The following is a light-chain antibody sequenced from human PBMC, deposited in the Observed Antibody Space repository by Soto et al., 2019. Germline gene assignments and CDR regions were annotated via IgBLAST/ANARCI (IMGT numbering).Light chain of an antibody. Sequence: QSALTQPASVSGSPGQSITISCTGTSSDVGGYNYVSWYQLHPGKPPKLMIYDVSNRPSGVSNRFSGSKSGNTASLTISGLQAEDETDYYCSSYTSSSSVVFGGGTKVTVL. V-gene: IGLV2-14*03. CDR2: DVS. CDR3: SSYTSSSSVV. CDR1: SSDVGGYNY. J-gene: IGLJ2*01.